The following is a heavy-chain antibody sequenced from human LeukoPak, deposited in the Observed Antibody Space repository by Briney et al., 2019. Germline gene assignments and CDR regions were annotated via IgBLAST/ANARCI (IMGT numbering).Heavy chain of an antibody. D-gene: IGHD2-2*02. CDR3: ARGRLYCSSTSCYTPGYFDY. V-gene: IGHV3-11*01. Sequence: GGSLRLSCAASGFTFSDYYMSWIRQAPGKGLEWVSYISHSYGTTNYADSVKGRFTVSRDNAKNSLDLQMNSLRAEDTAVYYCARGRLYCSSTSCYTPGYFDYWGQGTLVTVSS. CDR1: GFTFSDYY. CDR2: ISHSYGTT. J-gene: IGHJ4*02.